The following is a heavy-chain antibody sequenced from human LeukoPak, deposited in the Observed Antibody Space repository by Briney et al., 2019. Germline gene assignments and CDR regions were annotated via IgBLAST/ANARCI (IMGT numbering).Heavy chain of an antibody. CDR2: ISAYNGNT. CDR3: ARVRGSVIAAAGSFDY. D-gene: IGHD6-13*01. Sequence: SVKVSCKASGYTFTSYGISWVRQAPGQGLEWMGWISAYNGNTNYAQKLQGRVTMTTDTSTSTAYMELRSLRSDDTAVYYCARVRGSVIAAAGSFDYWGQGTLVTVSS. J-gene: IGHJ4*02. V-gene: IGHV1-18*01. CDR1: GYTFTSYG.